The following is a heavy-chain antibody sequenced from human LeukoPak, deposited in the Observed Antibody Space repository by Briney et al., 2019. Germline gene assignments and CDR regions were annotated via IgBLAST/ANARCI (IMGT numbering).Heavy chain of an antibody. V-gene: IGHV3-21*01. J-gene: IGHJ4*02. CDR3: ARGWNSDYFDY. D-gene: IGHD1-7*01. CDR2: ISTSSSCI. CDR1: GFTFSSYS. Sequence: GGSLRLSCAASGFTFSSYSMNWVRQAPGKGLEWVSSISTSSSCIYYADSVKGRFTISRDNAKNSLYLQMNSLRAEDTAVYYCARGWNSDYFDYWGQGTLVTVSS.